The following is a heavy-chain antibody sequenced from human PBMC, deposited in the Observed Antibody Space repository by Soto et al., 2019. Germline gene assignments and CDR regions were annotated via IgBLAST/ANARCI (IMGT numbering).Heavy chain of an antibody. V-gene: IGHV1-69*13. CDR2: IIPIFGTA. CDR3: ARDKHGSGSLSYYYYGMDV. Sequence: SVKVSCKASGGTFSSYAISWVRQAPGQGLEWMGGIIPIFGTANYAQKFQGRVTITADESTSTAYMELSSLRSEDTAVYYCARDKHGSGSLSYYYYGMDVWGQGTTVTVSS. D-gene: IGHD3-10*01. J-gene: IGHJ6*02. CDR1: GGTFSSYA.